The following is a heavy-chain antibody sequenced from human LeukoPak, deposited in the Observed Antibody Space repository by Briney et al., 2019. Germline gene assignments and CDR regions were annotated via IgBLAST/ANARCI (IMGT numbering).Heavy chain of an antibody. J-gene: IGHJ4*02. CDR1: GGSISSYY. CDR3: ARRGYSSGYYYFDY. V-gene: IGHV4-59*08. D-gene: IGHD6-19*01. Sequence: SETLSLTCTVSGGSISSYYWSWIRQPPGKGLEWIGYIYSSGSTNYNPSLKSRVTISVDTSKNQFSLKLSPVTAADTAVYYCARRGYSSGYYYFDYWGQGTLVTVSS. CDR2: IYSSGST.